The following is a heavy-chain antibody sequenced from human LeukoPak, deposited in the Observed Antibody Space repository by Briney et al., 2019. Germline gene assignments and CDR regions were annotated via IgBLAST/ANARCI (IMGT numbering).Heavy chain of an antibody. Sequence: SQTLSLTCAISGDSVSSNSVAWNWIRQSPSRGLEWLGRTYYKSKWFNNYALSVKSRITINPDTSKNQFSLQLNSVTPEDTALYYCARGDQAFDIRGQGTLVTVSS. CDR1: GDSVSSNSVA. V-gene: IGHV6-1*01. CDR2: TYYKSKWFN. CDR3: ARGDQAFDI. J-gene: IGHJ3*02.